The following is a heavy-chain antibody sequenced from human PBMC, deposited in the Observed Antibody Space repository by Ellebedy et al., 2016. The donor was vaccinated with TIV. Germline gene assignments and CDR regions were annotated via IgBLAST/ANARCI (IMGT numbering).Heavy chain of an antibody. J-gene: IGHJ3*02. V-gene: IGHV3-7*01. CDR2: IHHDGNDK. CDR3: SRNPVIAGTDAFDI. D-gene: IGHD1-1*01. Sequence: GASLKISXVVSGFTFSAYWMSWVRQAPGKGLEWVANIHHDGNDKYYLDSVKGRFTISRDNAKNLLYLHLSSLRAEDTAVYYCSRNPVIAGTDAFDIWGQGTLVTVSS. CDR1: GFTFSAYW.